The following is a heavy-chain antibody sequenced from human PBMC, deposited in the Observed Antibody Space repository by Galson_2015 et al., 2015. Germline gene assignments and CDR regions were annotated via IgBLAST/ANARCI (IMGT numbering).Heavy chain of an antibody. J-gene: IGHJ4*02. D-gene: IGHD6-19*01. CDR1: GFTLSTYA. V-gene: IGHV3-23*01. Sequence: LRLSCAASGFTLSTYAMSWVRQAPGKGLEWVSGISGSGGATYYADSVKGRFTISRDSSKNTLYLQMDSLRAEDTAIYYCAKEDKPVAGLFDYWGQGTLVAVSS. CDR3: AKEDKPVAGLFDY. CDR2: ISGSGGAT.